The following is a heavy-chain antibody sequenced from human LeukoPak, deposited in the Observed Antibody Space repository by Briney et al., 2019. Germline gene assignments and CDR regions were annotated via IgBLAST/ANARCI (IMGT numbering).Heavy chain of an antibody. V-gene: IGHV4-59*01. CDR3: ARGFDSSSGWYPAFDT. D-gene: IGHD6-19*01. CDR1: GASISRYY. Sequence: SETLSLTCTVSGASISRYYWSWIRQPPGKGLEYIGYIYYSGITNYNPSLKSQVTISIDASKNQISLKLTSVTAADTAVYYCARGFDSSSGWYPAFDTWGQGTMVTVSS. CDR2: IYYSGIT. J-gene: IGHJ3*02.